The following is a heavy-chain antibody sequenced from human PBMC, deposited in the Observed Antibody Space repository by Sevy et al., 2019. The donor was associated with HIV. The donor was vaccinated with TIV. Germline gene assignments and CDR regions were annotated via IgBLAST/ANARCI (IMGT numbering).Heavy chain of an antibody. V-gene: IGHV4-59*08. Sequence: SETLSLTCTVSGGSITSLYWNWIRQPPGKGLEWIANIYYNGHINYNPPLKSLVTLSLDTSKNKFSLRLSSVTAADTAMYYCAGENAWGRGYSWGQGTLVTVSS. CDR2: IYYNGHI. D-gene: IGHD1-26*01. J-gene: IGHJ4*02. CDR1: GGSITSLY. CDR3: AGENAWGRGYS.